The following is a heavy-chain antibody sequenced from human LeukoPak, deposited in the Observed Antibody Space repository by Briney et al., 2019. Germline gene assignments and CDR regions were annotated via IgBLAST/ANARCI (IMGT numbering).Heavy chain of an antibody. J-gene: IGHJ4*02. Sequence: SETLSLTCTVSGGSISSYYWSWLRQPAGKGLEWIGRIYTSGSTNYHPSLRSRVTMSVDTSKTQFALELNSVTAADTAVYYCARDGGAVAGTWGQGTLVTVSS. CDR2: IYTSGST. CDR3: ARDGGAVAGT. CDR1: GGSISSYY. D-gene: IGHD6-19*01. V-gene: IGHV4-4*07.